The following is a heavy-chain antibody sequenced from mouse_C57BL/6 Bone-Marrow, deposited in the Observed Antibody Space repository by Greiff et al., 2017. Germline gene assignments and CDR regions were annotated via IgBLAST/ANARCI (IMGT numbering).Heavy chain of an antibody. V-gene: IGHV1-81*01. CDR2: IYPRSGNT. CDR1: GYTFTSYG. J-gene: IGHJ1*03. CDR3: ARRLYRSYWYFDV. D-gene: IGHD1-1*01. Sequence: QVQLQQSGAELARPGASVKLSCKASGYTFTSYGISWVKQRTGQGLEWIGEIYPRSGNTYYNEKFKGKATLTADKSSSTAYMELRSLTSADSAVYFCARRLYRSYWYFDVWGTGTTVTVSS.